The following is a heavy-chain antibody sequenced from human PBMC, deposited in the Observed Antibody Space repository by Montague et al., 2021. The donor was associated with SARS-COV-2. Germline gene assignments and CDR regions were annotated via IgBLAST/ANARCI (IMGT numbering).Heavy chain of an antibody. Sequence: SLRLSCAASGFTFGGYAMSWFRQAPGKGLEWVGFIRSKAYGGTTEYAASVKGRFTISRDDSKSIAYLQMNSLKTEDTAVYYCTSTGSYARGMDVWGQGTTVTVSS. CDR3: TSTGSYARGMDV. V-gene: IGHV3-49*03. J-gene: IGHJ6*02. CDR1: GFTFGGYA. D-gene: IGHD1-26*01. CDR2: IRSKAYGGTT.